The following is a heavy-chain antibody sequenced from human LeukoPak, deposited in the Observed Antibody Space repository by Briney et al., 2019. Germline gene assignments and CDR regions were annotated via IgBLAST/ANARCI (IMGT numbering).Heavy chain of an antibody. D-gene: IGHD2-8*01. CDR1: GFTFSSYS. CDR2: ISSSSSYI. J-gene: IGHJ3*02. Sequence: GSLRLSCAASGFTFSSYSMNWVRQAPGKGLEWVSSISSSSSYIYYADSVKGRFTISRDNAKNSLYLQMNSLRAEDTAVYYCARDQSIVLMVYARVAFDIWGQGTMVTVSS. V-gene: IGHV3-21*01. CDR3: ARDQSIVLMVYARVAFDI.